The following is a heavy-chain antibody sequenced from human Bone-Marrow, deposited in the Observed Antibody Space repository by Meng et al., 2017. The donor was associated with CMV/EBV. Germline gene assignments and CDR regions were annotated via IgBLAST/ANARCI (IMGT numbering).Heavy chain of an antibody. V-gene: IGHV3-23*01. D-gene: IGHD2-2*01. J-gene: IGHJ4*02. Sequence: GGSLRLSCVASGFTFDDYGMTWVRQAPGKGLEWVSGINGSGGQTYYADSVKGRFTISRDNSKNTLYLQIDSLRAKDTAFYYCSIARGVVSVPAAITYWGQGTLVTVSS. CDR1: GFTFDDYG. CDR3: SIARGVVSVPAAITY. CDR2: INGSGGQT.